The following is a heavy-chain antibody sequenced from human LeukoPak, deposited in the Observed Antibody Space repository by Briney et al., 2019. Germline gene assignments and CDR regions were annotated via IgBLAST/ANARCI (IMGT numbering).Heavy chain of an antibody. V-gene: IGHV3-7*03. CDR1: GFTFSSHA. D-gene: IGHD6-19*01. CDR3: AREMWQWRY. CDR2: IKQDGSVR. J-gene: IGHJ4*02. Sequence: GGSLRLSCAASGFTFSSHAMSWVRQAPGKGLEWVASIKQDGSVRYYVDSVKGRFTISRDNAKNSLYLQTNSLRAEDTAVYYCAREMWQWRYWGQGTLVTVSS.